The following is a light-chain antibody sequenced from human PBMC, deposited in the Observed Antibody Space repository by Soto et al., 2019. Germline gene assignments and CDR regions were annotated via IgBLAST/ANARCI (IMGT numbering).Light chain of an antibody. CDR3: GTWDSSLMAGV. V-gene: IGLV1-51*01. CDR2: ENS. J-gene: IGLJ3*02. CDR1: NPNIGNNY. Sequence: QSVLTQPPSVSAAPGQKVTISCSGSNPNIGNNYVSWYRQAPGTAPQLLIYENSKRLSGVPDRFSGSKSGTSATLAITGLQTGDEADYYCGTWDSSLMAGVFGGGTKLTVL.